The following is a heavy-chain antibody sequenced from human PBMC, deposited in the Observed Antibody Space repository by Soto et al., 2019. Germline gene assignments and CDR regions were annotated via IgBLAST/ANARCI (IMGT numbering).Heavy chain of an antibody. CDR3: AKDRGGGWVIEY. V-gene: IGHV3-23*01. J-gene: IGHJ4*02. CDR1: GFILSRHA. Sequence: EVLLLQSGGGLAQPGESLTLSFATSGFILSRHAMSWVRQAPGKGLDWVSVIGYRTTDTYYADSVKGRFTISRDEYKNKEYLQMNNLRVDDTPVYYCAKDRGGGWVIEYWGQGTLVTGSS. CDR2: IGYRTTDT. D-gene: IGHD6-19*01.